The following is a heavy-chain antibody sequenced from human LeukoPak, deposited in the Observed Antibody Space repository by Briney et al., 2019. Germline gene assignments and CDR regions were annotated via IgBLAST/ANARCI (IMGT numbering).Heavy chain of an antibody. Sequence: GGSLRFSCAASGFTFDDYAMHWVRQAPGKGLEWVSLISWDGGSTYYADSVKGRFTISRDNSKNSLYLQMNSLRAEDIALYYCAKSSGYYYFDYWGQGTLVTVSS. CDR2: ISWDGGST. D-gene: IGHD3-22*01. CDR1: GFTFDDYA. CDR3: AKSSGYYYFDY. J-gene: IGHJ4*02. V-gene: IGHV3-43D*03.